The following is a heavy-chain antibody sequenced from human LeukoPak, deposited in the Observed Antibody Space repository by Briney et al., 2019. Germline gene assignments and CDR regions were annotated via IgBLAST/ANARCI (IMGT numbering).Heavy chain of an antibody. V-gene: IGHV4-34*01. D-gene: IGHD2-15*01. CDR3: ARELLLVGLDY. Sequence: ASETLSLTCAVYGGSFSGYYWSWIRQPPGKGLEWIGEINHSGSTNYNPSLKSRVTISVDTSKNQFSLKLSSVTAADTAVYYCARELLLVGLDYWGQGTLVTVSS. CDR1: GGSFSGYY. CDR2: INHSGST. J-gene: IGHJ4*02.